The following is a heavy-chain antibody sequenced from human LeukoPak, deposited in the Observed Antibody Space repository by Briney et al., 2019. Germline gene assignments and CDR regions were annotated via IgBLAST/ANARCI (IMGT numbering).Heavy chain of an antibody. J-gene: IGHJ4*02. V-gene: IGHV5-51*01. CDR1: GYSFTSYW. CDR2: IYPGDSDT. Sequence: GESLKISCKGSGYSFTSYWIGWVRQMPGQGLQWIGIIYPGDSDTRYSPSFQGQVTISADKSIGTAYLQWSSLKASDTAMYYCARRGSWYTHDYWGQGTLVTVSS. D-gene: IGHD6-13*01. CDR3: ARRGSWYTHDY.